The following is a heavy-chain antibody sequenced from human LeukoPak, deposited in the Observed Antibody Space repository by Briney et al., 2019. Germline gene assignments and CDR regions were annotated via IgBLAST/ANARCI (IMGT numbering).Heavy chain of an antibody. Sequence: GGSLRLSCAASGFTFSSYAMHWVRQAPGKGLEWVAVISYDGSNKYYADSVKGRFTISRDNSKNTLYLQMNSLRAEDTAVYYCARDLYYYDSSGYFIDYWGQGTLVTVSS. J-gene: IGHJ4*02. V-gene: IGHV3-30-3*01. CDR3: ARDLYYYDSSGYFIDY. CDR2: ISYDGSNK. CDR1: GFTFSSYA. D-gene: IGHD3-22*01.